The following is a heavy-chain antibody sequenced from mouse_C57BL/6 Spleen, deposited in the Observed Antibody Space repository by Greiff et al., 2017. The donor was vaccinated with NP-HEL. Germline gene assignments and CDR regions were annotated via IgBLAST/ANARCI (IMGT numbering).Heavy chain of an antibody. CDR1: GYAFSSYW. Sequence: VQLQQSGAELVKPGASVKISCKASGYAFSSYWMNWVKQRPGKGLEWIGQIYPGDGDTNYNGKFKGKATLTADKSSSTAYMQLSSLTSEDSAVYFCARGDTTVVATEAMDYWGQGTSVTVSS. V-gene: IGHV1-80*01. CDR3: ARGDTTVVATEAMDY. D-gene: IGHD1-1*01. CDR2: IYPGDGDT. J-gene: IGHJ4*01.